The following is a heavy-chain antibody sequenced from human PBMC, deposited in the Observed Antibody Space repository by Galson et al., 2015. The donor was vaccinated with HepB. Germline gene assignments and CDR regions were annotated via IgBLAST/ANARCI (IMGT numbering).Heavy chain of an antibody. V-gene: IGHV4-34*01. CDR2: INHSGST. Sequence: TLSLTCAVYGGSFSGYYWSWTRQPPGKGLEWIGEINHSGSTNYNPSLKSRVTISVDTSKNQFSLKLSSVTAADTAVYYCARGWRGSGKSAYWGQGTLVTVSS. CDR3: ARGWRGSGKSAY. J-gene: IGHJ4*02. D-gene: IGHD3-10*01. CDR1: GGSFSGYY.